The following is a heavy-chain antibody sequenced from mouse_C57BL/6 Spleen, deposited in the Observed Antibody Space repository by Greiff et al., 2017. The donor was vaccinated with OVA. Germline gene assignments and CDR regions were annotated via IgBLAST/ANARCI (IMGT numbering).Heavy chain of an antibody. Sequence: QVQLQQPGAELVKPGASVKLSCKASGYTFTSYWMQWVKQRPGQGLEWIGEIDPSDSYTNYNEKFKGKATLTVDTSSSTAYMQLSSLTSEGSAFYYCAGWLLGAMDYWGQGTSVTVSS. CDR3: AGWLLGAMDY. J-gene: IGHJ4*01. D-gene: IGHD2-3*01. CDR1: GYTFTSYW. V-gene: IGHV1-50*01. CDR2: IDPSDSYT.